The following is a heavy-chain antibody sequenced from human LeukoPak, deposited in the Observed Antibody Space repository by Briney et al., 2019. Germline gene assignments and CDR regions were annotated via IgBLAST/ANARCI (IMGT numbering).Heavy chain of an antibody. V-gene: IGHV3-21*01. J-gene: IGHJ6*02. CDR3: ARDRYCSSTSCYHPTDV. Sequence: GGSLRLSCAASGCTFSSHSMNWVRKAPGKGLEWVSSISSSSSYIYYADSVKGRFTISRDNAKNSLYLQMNSLRAEDTAVYYCARDRYCSSTSCYHPTDVWGQGTTVTVSS. CDR1: GCTFSSHS. D-gene: IGHD2-2*01. CDR2: ISSSSSYI.